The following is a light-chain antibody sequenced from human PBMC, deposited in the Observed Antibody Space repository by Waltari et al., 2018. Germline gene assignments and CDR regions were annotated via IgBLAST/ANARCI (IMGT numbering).Light chain of an antibody. V-gene: IGKV1-5*03. CDR3: LQYNSYPDLT. J-gene: IGKJ4*01. CDR2: RAS. CDR1: QSISRW. Sequence: DIQMTQSPSTLSASVGDRDTITCRSSQSISRWLAWYHQKPGKAPKLLIYRASNLESGVPSRFSGSGSGTEFTLTINSLQPDDFASYYCLQYNSYPDLTYGGGTKVDIK.